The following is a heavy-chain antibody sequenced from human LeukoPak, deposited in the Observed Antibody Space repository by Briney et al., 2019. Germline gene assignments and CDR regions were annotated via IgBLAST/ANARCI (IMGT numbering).Heavy chain of an antibody. J-gene: IGHJ4*02. CDR2: IYYSGDT. CDR3: ARVLVGDYVNFDY. CDR1: GGSISNYY. V-gene: IGHV4-59*01. Sequence: SSETLSLTCTVSGGSISNYYWSWIRQPPGKGLEWIGFIYYSGDTSYNPSLQSRVTISVDTTKNQFSLKLSSVTAADTAVYYCARVLVGDYVNFDYWGQGTLVTVSS. D-gene: IGHD4-17*01.